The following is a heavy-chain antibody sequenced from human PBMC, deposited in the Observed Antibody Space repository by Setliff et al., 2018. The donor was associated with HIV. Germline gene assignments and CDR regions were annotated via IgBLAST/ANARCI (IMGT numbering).Heavy chain of an antibody. J-gene: IGHJ3*02. V-gene: IGHV4-4*07. CDR3: ARVFPPIRGAPFDTPPGAFDI. Sequence: ASETLSLTCSVSGGSMSTYYWSWIRQPAGKRLEWIGRVYTSGSTIYNPSLRSRVTMSVDTSKSQFSLKLNSVAAADTAVYYCARVFPPIRGAPFDTPPGAFDIWGQGTMVTVSS. CDR1: GGSMSTYY. D-gene: IGHD3-9*01. CDR2: VYTSGST.